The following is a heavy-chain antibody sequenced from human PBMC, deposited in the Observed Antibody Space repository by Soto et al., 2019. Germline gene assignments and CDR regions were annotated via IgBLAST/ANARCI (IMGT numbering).Heavy chain of an antibody. J-gene: IGHJ4*02. V-gene: IGHV3-74*01. CDR2: INSDGSST. D-gene: IGHD3-10*01. CDR1: GFIFSGYW. CDR3: ARLLGGSGSFIDY. Sequence: EVQLVESGGGLVQPGGSLRLSCVASGFIFSGYWMHWVRQAPGKGLVWVSRINSDGSSTSYADSVKGRFTISRDNAKNTMYPQMNSLRAEDTAVYYCARLLGGSGSFIDYWGQGTLVTVSS.